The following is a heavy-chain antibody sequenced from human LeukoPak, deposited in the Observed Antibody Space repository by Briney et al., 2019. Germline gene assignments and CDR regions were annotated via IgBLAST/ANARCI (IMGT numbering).Heavy chain of an antibody. CDR3: ARAQDFSDSSGPNYLDF. J-gene: IGHJ4*02. Sequence: PSETLSLTCTVSGYSLSSGFFCDWIRQSPGKGLEWIGSFSHRGGSYHNPSLKSRVTISVDTSKNQFSLKLLSVTAANTAVYYCARAQDFSDSSGPNYLDFWGQGILVTVSS. CDR2: FSHRGGS. V-gene: IGHV4-38-2*02. D-gene: IGHD3-22*01. CDR1: GYSLSSGFF.